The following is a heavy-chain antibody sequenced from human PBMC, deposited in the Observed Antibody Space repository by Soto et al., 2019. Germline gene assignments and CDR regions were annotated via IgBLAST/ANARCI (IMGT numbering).Heavy chain of an antibody. V-gene: IGHV1-8*01. J-gene: IGHJ6*02. CDR2: MNPNSGNT. CDR1: GYTFTSYD. CDR3: ARGPPPPIVVVPAATPRYYYGMDV. D-gene: IGHD2-2*01. Sequence: ASVKVSCKASGYTFTSYDINWVRQATGQGLEWMGWMNPNSGNTGYAQKFQGRVTMTRNTSISTAYMELSSLRSEDTAVYYCARGPPPPIVVVPAATPRYYYGMDVWAQGTTVTVS.